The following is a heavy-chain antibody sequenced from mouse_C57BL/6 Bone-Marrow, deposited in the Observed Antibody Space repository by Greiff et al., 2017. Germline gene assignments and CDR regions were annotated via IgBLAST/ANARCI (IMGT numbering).Heavy chain of an antibody. D-gene: IGHD1-1*01. CDR1: GFPITSGYY. Sequence: VQRVESGPGLVKPSQSLFLTCSITGFPITSGYYWIWIRQSPGKPLEWMGYITHSGETFYNPSLQSPISITRETSKNQFFLQLNSVTTEDTAMYYCAGDSHYYGSSPWFAYWGQGTLVTVSA. CDR3: AGDSHYYGSSPWFAY. CDR2: ITHSGET. V-gene: IGHV12-3*01. J-gene: IGHJ3*01.